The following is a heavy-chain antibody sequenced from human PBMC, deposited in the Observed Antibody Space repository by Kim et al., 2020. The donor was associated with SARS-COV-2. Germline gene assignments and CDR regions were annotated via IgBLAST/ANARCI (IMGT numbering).Heavy chain of an antibody. CDR1: GGSISSGGYY. CDR3: ARLYCSSTSCWGLRWFDP. Sequence: SETLSLTCTVSGGSISSGGYYWSWIRQHPGKGLEWIGYIYYSGSTYYNPSLKSRVTISVDTSKNQFSLKLSSVTAADTAVYYCARLYCSSTSCWGLRWFDPWGQGTLVTVSS. D-gene: IGHD2-2*01. J-gene: IGHJ5*02. CDR2: IYYSGST. V-gene: IGHV4-31*03.